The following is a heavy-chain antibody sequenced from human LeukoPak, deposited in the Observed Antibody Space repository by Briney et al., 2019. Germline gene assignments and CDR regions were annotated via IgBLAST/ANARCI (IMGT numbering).Heavy chain of an antibody. CDR1: GGSFSGYY. Sequence: SETLSLTCAVYGGSFSGYYWSWIRQPPRKGLEWIGEINHSGSTNYNPSLKSRVTISVDTSKNQFSLKLSSVTAADTAVYYCARGPYRKYSYGYRPWYFDLWGRGTLVTVSS. CDR2: INHSGST. J-gene: IGHJ2*01. V-gene: IGHV4-34*01. D-gene: IGHD5-18*01. CDR3: ARGPYRKYSYGYRPWYFDL.